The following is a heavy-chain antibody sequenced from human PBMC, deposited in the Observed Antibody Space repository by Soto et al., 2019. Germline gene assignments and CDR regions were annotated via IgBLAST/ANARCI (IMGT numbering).Heavy chain of an antibody. CDR2: IYYSGST. J-gene: IGHJ6*02. V-gene: IGHV4-31*03. CDR1: GGSISSGGYY. D-gene: IGHD1-1*01. Sequence: PSETLSLTCTVSGGSISSGGYYWSWIRQHPGKGLEWIGYIYYSGSTYYNPSLKSRVTISVDTSKNQFSPKLSSVTAADTAVYYCATETRVYYYYGMDVWGQGTTVTVSS. CDR3: ATETRVYYYYGMDV.